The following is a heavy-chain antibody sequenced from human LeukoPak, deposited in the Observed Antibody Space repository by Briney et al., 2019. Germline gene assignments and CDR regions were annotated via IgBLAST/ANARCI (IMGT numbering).Heavy chain of an antibody. CDR1: GGSISSYY. Sequence: SETLSLTCTVSGGSISSYYWSWIRQPPGKGLEWIGYIYYSGSTKYNPSLKSRVSISIDTSKNQFSLKLTSVTAADTAVYYCATDRGYGYFDYWGQGTLVTVSS. V-gene: IGHV4-59*01. CDR2: IYYSGST. CDR3: ATDRGYGYFDY. J-gene: IGHJ4*02. D-gene: IGHD5-18*01.